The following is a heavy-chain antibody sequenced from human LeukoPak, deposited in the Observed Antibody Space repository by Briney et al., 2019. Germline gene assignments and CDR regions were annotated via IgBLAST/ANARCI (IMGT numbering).Heavy chain of an antibody. Sequence: PSETLSLTCAVSGGSVTSTNWWTWVRQPPGKGLEWIGEVHLDGRTNYNPSLTGRLTLSVDLYENHISLKLTSVTAADTAVYYCAREGVFYRPLDYLGQGTLVTVSS. CDR3: AREGVFYRPLDY. CDR2: VHLDGRT. D-gene: IGHD3-16*01. V-gene: IGHV4-4*02. J-gene: IGHJ4*02. CDR1: GGSVTSTNW.